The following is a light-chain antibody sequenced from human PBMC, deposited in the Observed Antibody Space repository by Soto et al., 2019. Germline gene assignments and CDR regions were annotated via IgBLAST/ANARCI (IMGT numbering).Light chain of an antibody. J-gene: IGLJ3*02. V-gene: IGLV2-11*01. CDR3: CSYAGGYTWV. Sequence: QSALTQPRSVSGSPGQSVTISCTGTNSNVGGYDYVSRYRHHPGKAPQLMIYDITKRPSGVPDRFSGSKSGDTASLTISGLQAEDEADYYCCSYAGGYTWVFGGGTKVTVL. CDR1: NSNVGGYDY. CDR2: DIT.